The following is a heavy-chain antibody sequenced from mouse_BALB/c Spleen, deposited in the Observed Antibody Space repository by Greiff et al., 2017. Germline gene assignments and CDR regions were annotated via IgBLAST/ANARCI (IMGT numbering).Heavy chain of an antibody. V-gene: IGHV3-2*02. Sequence: EVKLVESGPGLVKPSQSLSLTCTVTGYSITSDYAWNWIRQFPGNQLEWMGYISYSGSTSYNPSLTSRISITRDTSKNQFFLQLNSVTTEDTATYYCARKGGNSYYYAMDYWGQGTSVTVSS. CDR3: ARKGGNSYYYAMDY. D-gene: IGHD2-1*01. CDR2: ISYSGST. CDR1: GYSITSDYA. J-gene: IGHJ4*01.